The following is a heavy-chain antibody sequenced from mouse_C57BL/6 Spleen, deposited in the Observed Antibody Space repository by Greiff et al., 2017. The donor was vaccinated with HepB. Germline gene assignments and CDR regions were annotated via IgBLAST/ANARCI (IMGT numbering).Heavy chain of an antibody. D-gene: IGHD1-1*01. Sequence: QVQLQQPGAELVKPGASVKMSCKASGYTFTSYWITWVKQRPGQGLEWIGDIYPGSGSTNYNEKFKSKATLTVDTSSSTAYMQLSSLTSEDSAVYYCARSYGSSYEYYAMDYWGQGTSVTVSS. CDR3: ARSYGSSYEYYAMDY. V-gene: IGHV1-55*01. CDR1: GYTFTSYW. CDR2: IYPGSGST. J-gene: IGHJ4*01.